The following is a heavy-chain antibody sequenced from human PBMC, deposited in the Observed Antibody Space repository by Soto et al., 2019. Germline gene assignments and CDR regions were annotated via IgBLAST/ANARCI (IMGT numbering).Heavy chain of an antibody. V-gene: IGHV3-15*07. D-gene: IGHD3-3*01. J-gene: IGHJ4*02. CDR3: TTALHPLNDFWSGYYFLDY. CDR2: IKSKTDGGTT. CDR1: GFTFSNAW. Sequence: GGSLRLSCAASGFTFSNAWMNWVRQAPGKGLEWVGRIKSKTDGGTTDYAAPVKGRFTISRDDSKNTLYLQMNSLKTEDTAVYYCTTALHPLNDFWSGYYFLDYWGQGTLVTVSS.